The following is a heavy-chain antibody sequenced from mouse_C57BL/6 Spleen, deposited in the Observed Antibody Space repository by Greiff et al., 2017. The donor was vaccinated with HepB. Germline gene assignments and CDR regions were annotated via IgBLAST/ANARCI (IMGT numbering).Heavy chain of an antibody. J-gene: IGHJ3*01. CDR2: IDPANGNT. CDR1: GFNIKNTY. V-gene: IGHV14-3*01. CDR3: ARDCGSSYPWFAY. Sequence: EVLLVESVAELVRPGASVKLSCTASGFNIKNTYMHWVKQRPEQGLEWIGRIDPANGNTKYAPKFQGKATITADTSSNTAYLQLSSLTSEDTAIYYCARDCGSSYPWFAYWGQGTLVTVSA. D-gene: IGHD1-1*01.